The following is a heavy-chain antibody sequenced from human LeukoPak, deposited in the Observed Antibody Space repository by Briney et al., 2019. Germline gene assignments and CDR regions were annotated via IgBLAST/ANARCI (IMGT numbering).Heavy chain of an antibody. Sequence: GGSLRLSCAAFGFTFDDYAMHWVRQAPGKGLEWVSGISWNSGSIGYADSVKGRFTISRDNAKNTLYLQMNSLRAEDTAVYYCAKVGASGSSNWFDPWGQGTLVTVSS. J-gene: IGHJ5*02. D-gene: IGHD3-10*01. CDR3: AKVGASGSSNWFDP. CDR2: ISWNSGSI. CDR1: GFTFDDYA. V-gene: IGHV3-9*01.